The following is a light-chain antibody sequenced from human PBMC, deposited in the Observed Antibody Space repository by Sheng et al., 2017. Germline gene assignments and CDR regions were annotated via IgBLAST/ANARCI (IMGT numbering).Light chain of an antibody. V-gene: IGKV3-15*01. CDR1: QSVSSN. CDR3: QQYHKWPLP. J-gene: IGKJ4*01. Sequence: EIVMTQSPATLSVSPGERATLSCRASQSVSSNLAWYQQKPGQAPRLLIYGASTRATGIPARFSGSGSGTEFTLTISSLQSEDFAIYYCQQYHKWPLPFGGGTKLEIK. CDR2: GAS.